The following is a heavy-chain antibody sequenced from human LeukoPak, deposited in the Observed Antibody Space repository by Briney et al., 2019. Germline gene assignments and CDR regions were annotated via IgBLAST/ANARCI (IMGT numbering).Heavy chain of an antibody. CDR3: ARDSSGYRNPIDS. CDR2: ISSSSTTI. J-gene: IGHJ4*02. Sequence: GGSLRLSCAAPGFTFSSYSMMWVREAPGKGLEWVSYISSSSTTIYYADSVKGRFTISRDNARNSLYLQMNSLRAEDTAIYYCARDSSGYRNPIDSWGQGTLVTVSS. V-gene: IGHV3-48*01. D-gene: IGHD3-22*01. CDR1: GFTFSSYS.